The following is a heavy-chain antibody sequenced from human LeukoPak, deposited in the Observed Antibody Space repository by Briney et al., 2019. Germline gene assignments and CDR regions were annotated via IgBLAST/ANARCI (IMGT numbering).Heavy chain of an antibody. CDR2: IKSKTDGGTT. D-gene: IGHD3-10*01. CDR1: GLTFSRYW. Sequence: GGSLRLSCAASGLTFSRYWMSWVRQAPGKGLEWVGRIKSKTDGGTTDYAAPVKGRFTISRDDSKNTLYLQMNSLKTEDTAVYYCTAAMVRGVIIAYYYYYMDVWGKGTTVTVSS. J-gene: IGHJ6*03. V-gene: IGHV3-15*01. CDR3: TAAMVRGVIIAYYYYYMDV.